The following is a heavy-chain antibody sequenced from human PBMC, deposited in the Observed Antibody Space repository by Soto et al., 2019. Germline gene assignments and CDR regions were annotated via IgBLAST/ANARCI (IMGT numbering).Heavy chain of an antibody. CDR2: IWYDGSNK. CDR1: GFTFSSYG. Sequence: PGGSLRLSCAASGFTFSSYGMHWVRQAPGKGLEWVAVIWYDGSNKYYADSVKGRFTISRDNSKNTLYLQMNSLRAEDTAVYYCAREHGYRGIPAGMVDYWGQGTLVTVSS. J-gene: IGHJ4*02. CDR3: AREHGYRGIPAGMVDY. D-gene: IGHD6-13*01. V-gene: IGHV3-33*01.